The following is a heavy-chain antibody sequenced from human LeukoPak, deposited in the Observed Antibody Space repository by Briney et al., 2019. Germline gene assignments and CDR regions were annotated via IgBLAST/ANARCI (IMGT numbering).Heavy chain of an antibody. CDR2: IYSGGST. J-gene: IGHJ4*02. Sequence: GGSLRLSCAASGFTFSSYSMNWVRQAPGKGLEWVSVIYSGGSTYYAESVKGRFTISRDSSSNTLHLQMNSLRAEDTAVYYCARAVVVVPAGLYYFDYWGQGTLVTVST. CDR3: ARAVVVVPAGLYYFDY. V-gene: IGHV3-53*01. CDR1: GFTFSSYS. D-gene: IGHD2-2*01.